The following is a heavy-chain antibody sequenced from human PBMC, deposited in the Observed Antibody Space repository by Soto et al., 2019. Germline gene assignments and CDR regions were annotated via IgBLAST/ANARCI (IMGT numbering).Heavy chain of an antibody. Sequence: GGSLRLSCAASGFTFSSYSMNWVRQAPGKGLEWVSSISSSSSYIYYADSAKGRFTISRDNAKNSLYLQMNSLRAEDTAVYYCARSSSGWYVTYWGQGTLVTVSS. V-gene: IGHV3-21*01. CDR3: ARSSSGWYVTY. J-gene: IGHJ4*02. CDR2: ISSSSSYI. D-gene: IGHD6-19*01. CDR1: GFTFSSYS.